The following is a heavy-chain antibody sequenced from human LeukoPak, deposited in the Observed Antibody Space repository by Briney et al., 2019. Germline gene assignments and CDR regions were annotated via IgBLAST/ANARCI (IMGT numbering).Heavy chain of an antibody. V-gene: IGHV3-30*02. CDR2: ILYDGNNK. Sequence: PGGSLRLSCAASGFPFSDYGMHWVRQAPGKGLEWVAFILYDGNNKYYADSVKGRFTISRDNSKNTLYLQMNSLRAEDTAVYYCARDRGYWYLDYWGQGTLVTVSS. CDR3: ARDRGYWYLDY. D-gene: IGHD2-8*02. J-gene: IGHJ4*02. CDR1: GFPFSDYG.